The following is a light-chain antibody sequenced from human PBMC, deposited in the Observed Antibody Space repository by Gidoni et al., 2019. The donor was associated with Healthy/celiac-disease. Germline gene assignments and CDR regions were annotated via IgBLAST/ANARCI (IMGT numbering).Light chain of an antibody. CDR3: MQALQTPFT. CDR2: LGS. CDR1: QSLLHSNGYNY. Sequence: DIVMTHSPLSLPVTPGEPPSISCRSSQSLLHSNGYNYLDWYLQKPGQSPQLLIYLGSNRASGVPDRFSGSGSGTDFTLKISRVEAEDVGVYYCMQALQTPFTFGPGTKVDIK. V-gene: IGKV2-28*01. J-gene: IGKJ3*01.